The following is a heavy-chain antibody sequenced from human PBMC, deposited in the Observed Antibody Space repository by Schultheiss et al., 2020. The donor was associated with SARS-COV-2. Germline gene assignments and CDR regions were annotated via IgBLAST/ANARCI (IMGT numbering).Heavy chain of an antibody. CDR1: GGSISSGYS. Sequence: SETLSLTCTVSGGSISSGYSWGWIRQPPGKGLEWIGSIYHSGSTYYNPSLKSRVTISVDTSKNQFSLKLSSVTAADTAVYYCARETMVQGVIGDYWGQGTLVTVSS. CDR3: ARETMVQGVIGDY. D-gene: IGHD3-10*01. J-gene: IGHJ4*02. V-gene: IGHV4-38-2*02. CDR2: IYHSGST.